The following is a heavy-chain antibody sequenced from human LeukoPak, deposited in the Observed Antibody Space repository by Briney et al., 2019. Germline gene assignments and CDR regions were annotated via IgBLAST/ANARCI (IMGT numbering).Heavy chain of an antibody. J-gene: IGHJ3*02. CDR2: IPSDGNNQ. Sequence: GGSLRLSCAASGFNFNNYGMHWVRQAPGKGLEWVTFIPSDGNNQYYADSVKGRFIISRDNAENSLYLQMNSLRSEDTAFYFCAKAVVGATPRGAFDIWGQGTRVTVSS. V-gene: IGHV3-30*02. CDR3: AKAVVGATPRGAFDI. CDR1: GFNFNNYG. D-gene: IGHD1-26*01.